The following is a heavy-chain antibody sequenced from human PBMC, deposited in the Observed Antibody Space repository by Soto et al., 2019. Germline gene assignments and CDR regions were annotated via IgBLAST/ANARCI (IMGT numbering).Heavy chain of an antibody. CDR2: IYWDDDK. CDR1: GFSLNTSGVG. CDR3: AHSGWLAGRLEFDY. Sequence: QITLKESGPTLLRPTQTLTLTCTFSGFSLNTSGVGVGWIRQPPGRALEWLALIYWDDDKRYSPSLKNRLTITQDTSKNQVLLTLTNMDPVDAGTYYCAHSGWLAGRLEFDYWGQGALVTVST. J-gene: IGHJ4*02. D-gene: IGHD5-12*01. V-gene: IGHV2-5*02.